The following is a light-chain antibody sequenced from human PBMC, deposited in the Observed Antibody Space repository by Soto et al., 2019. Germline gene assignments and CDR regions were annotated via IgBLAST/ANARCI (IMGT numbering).Light chain of an antibody. V-gene: IGKV3-20*01. CDR3: QQYGSSPRT. Sequence: EIMLTQSPATLSLSPGERATLSCRASQSVSSYLAWYQQKPGQAPRLLIYDASNRATGIPDRFSGSGSGTDFTLTISRLEPEDFAVYYCQQYGSSPRTFGQGTKVDI. CDR2: DAS. CDR1: QSVSSY. J-gene: IGKJ1*01.